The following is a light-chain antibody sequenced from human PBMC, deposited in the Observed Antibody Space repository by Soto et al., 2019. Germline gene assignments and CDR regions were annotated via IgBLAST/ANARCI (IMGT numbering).Light chain of an antibody. V-gene: IGKV1-5*01. CDR2: DAS. CDR1: QSVGNL. CDR3: QQYNTYSWT. Sequence: DIQMTQSPSTLSASVGERVTISCRASQSVGNLLAWYQQKPGKAPKLLIYDASTLESGVPSRFRGGGFGTEFILTISSLQPDDFATYYCQQYNTYSWTFGQGTKVDIK. J-gene: IGKJ1*01.